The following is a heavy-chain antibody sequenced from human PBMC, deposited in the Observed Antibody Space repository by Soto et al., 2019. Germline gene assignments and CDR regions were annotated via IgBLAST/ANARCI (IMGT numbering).Heavy chain of an antibody. CDR3: ARSLGPPYSSSPDYYYYGMDV. V-gene: IGHV5-51*01. D-gene: IGHD6-6*01. CDR2: IYPGDSDT. J-gene: IGHJ6*02. Sequence: GESLKISCKGSGYSFTSYWIGWVRQMPGKGLEWMGIIYPGDSDTRYSPSFQGQVTISADKSISTAYLQWSSLKASDTAMYYCARSLGPPYSSSPDYYYYGMDVWGQGSTVTVS. CDR1: GYSFTSYW.